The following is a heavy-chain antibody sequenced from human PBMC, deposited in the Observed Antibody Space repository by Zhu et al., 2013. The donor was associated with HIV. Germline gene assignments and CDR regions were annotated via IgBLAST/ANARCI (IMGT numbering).Heavy chain of an antibody. J-gene: IGHJ6*02. CDR2: MNPNTGGT. CDR1: GYIFSQNY. D-gene: IGHD5-18*01. Sequence: QVRLIQSESEVKRPGASVRVSCRPSGYIFSQNYIYWVRQTSLQGFEWMGWMNPNTGGTKIAQKFRGRASLTRDTSMTTAYLELRGLTSDDMGVYYCARGLAGRGHSFAGGYDYYYGMDVWGQGTTVAVSS. V-gene: IGHV1-2*02. CDR3: ARGLAGRGHSFAGGYDYYYGMDV.